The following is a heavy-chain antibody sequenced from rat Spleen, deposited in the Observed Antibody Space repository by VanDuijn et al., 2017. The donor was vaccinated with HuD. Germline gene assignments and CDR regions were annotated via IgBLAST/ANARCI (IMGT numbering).Heavy chain of an antibody. J-gene: IGHJ2*01. CDR3: VREERGVEY. V-gene: IGHV4-2*01. CDR1: GFNFHDYW. CDR2: INQDSRTI. Sequence: EVKLVESGGGLVQPGRSLKLSCAASGFNFHDYWMGWVRQAPGKGLEWIAAINQDSRTIKYTPSLKDKLSISRDNAQNTLYLQMSKLGSEDTGIYYCVREERGVEYWGQGVMVTVSS.